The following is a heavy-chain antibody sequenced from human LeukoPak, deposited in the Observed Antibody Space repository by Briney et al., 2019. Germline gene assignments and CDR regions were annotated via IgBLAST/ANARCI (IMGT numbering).Heavy chain of an antibody. D-gene: IGHD3-22*01. J-gene: IGHJ4*02. Sequence: SETLSLTCTVSGGSMSSFYWSRIRQPPGKGLEWIGYIYYSGSTNYNPSLKSRVTISVDTSKNQFSLKVSSVTAADTAVYYCARVYDSSLIDYWGQGTLVTVSS. V-gene: IGHV4-59*01. CDR3: ARVYDSSLIDY. CDR1: GGSMSSFY. CDR2: IYYSGST.